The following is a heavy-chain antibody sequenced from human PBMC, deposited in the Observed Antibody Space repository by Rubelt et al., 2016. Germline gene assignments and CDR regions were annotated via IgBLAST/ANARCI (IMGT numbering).Heavy chain of an antibody. CDR1: GFSLNTIGVG. CDR3: AHCRETEIFDF. J-gene: IGHJ4*02. CDR2: LYWNDDK. V-gene: IGHV2-5*01. Sequence: ITLKESGPTLVRPTQTLTLTCTFSGFSLNTIGVGVGWIRQPPGKALEWLAVLYWNDDKRYSPSMESSLTITKDTSKNQVVLTMPTMDPLDTATYYCAHCRETEIFDFWGQGTLVTVSS. D-gene: IGHD1-14*01.